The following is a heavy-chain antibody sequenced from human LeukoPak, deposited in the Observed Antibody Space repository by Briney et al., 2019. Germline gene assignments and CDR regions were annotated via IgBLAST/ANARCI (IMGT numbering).Heavy chain of an antibody. CDR3: ARVVTMVRGVIAAIGWFDP. CDR1: GDSVSSNSAA. Sequence: SQTLSLTCAISGDSVSSNSAAWNWIRQSPSRGLEWLGRTYYRSKWYNDYAVSVQSRITINPDTSKNQFSLQLNSVTPEDTAVYYCARVVTMVRGVIAAIGWFDPWGQGTLVTVSS. J-gene: IGHJ5*02. V-gene: IGHV6-1*01. CDR2: TYYRSKWYN. D-gene: IGHD3-10*01.